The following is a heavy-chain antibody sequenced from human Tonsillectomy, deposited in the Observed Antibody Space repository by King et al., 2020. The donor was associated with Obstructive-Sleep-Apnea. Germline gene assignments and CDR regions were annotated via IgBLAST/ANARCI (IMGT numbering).Heavy chain of an antibody. CDR1: GFTFSRYG. Sequence: VQLVESGGDVVQPGGSLRLSCAASGFTFSRYGMSWVRQAPGKGLEWVSAISGNGGSTYYADSVKGRFTISRDNSKNTLYLQMNSLRADDTAVYYCAKNTYYDFWSERNWFDPWGQGTLVTVSS. J-gene: IGHJ5*02. CDR3: AKNTYYDFWSERNWFDP. D-gene: IGHD3-3*01. V-gene: IGHV3-23*04. CDR2: ISGNGGST.